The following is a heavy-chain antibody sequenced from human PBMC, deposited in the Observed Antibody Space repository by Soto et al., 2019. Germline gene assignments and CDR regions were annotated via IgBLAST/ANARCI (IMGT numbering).Heavy chain of an antibody. CDR3: ASPVVVVPAALHGMDV. V-gene: IGHV1-2*02. D-gene: IGHD2-2*02. J-gene: IGHJ6*02. CDR1: GYTFTGYY. CDR2: INPNSGGT. Sequence: QVQLVQSVAEVKKPGASVKVSCKASGYTFTGYYMHWVRKAHGQGLDWMGWINPNSGGTNFAQKFQGRVTMTRDTSISTAYMELSRLRSDDTAVYYCASPVVVVPAALHGMDVWGQGTTVTVSS.